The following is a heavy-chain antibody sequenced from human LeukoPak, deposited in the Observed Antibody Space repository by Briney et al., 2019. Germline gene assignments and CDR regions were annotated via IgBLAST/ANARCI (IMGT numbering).Heavy chain of an antibody. V-gene: IGHV3-66*01. Sequence: AGGSLRLSCAASGFTVTSNYIHWVRQAPGKGLEWVSVIRTAGDTHSADSVKGRFTISKDISKNTLFLQMNTLRVEDTAFYYCARGEGFMIRDWGQGTLVTVSP. CDR2: IRTAGDT. J-gene: IGHJ4*02. D-gene: IGHD3-10*01. CDR1: GFTVTSNY. CDR3: ARGEGFMIRD.